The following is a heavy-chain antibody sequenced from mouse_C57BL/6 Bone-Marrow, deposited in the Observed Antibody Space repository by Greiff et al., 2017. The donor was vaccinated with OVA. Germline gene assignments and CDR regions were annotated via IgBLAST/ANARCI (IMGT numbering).Heavy chain of an antibody. V-gene: IGHV1-63*01. D-gene: IGHD2-3*01. CDR2: IYPGGGYT. CDR1: GYTFTNYW. Sequence: VKLVESGAELVRPGTSVKMSCKASGYTFTNYWIGWAKQRPGHGLEWIGDIYPGGGYTNYNEKFKGKATLTADKSYSTAYMQFSSLTSEDSAIYYCARSEDGYLLFDYWGQGTTLTVSS. J-gene: IGHJ2*01. CDR3: ARSEDGYLLFDY.